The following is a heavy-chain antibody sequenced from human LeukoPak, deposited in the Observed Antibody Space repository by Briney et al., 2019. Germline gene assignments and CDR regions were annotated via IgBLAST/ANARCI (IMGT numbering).Heavy chain of an antibody. CDR2: FDPEDGET. J-gene: IGHJ5*02. V-gene: IGHV1-24*01. D-gene: IGHD6-13*01. Sequence: ASVKVSCKVSGYTLTELSMHWVRQAPGKGLEWMGGFDPEDGETIYAQKFQGRVTMTEDTSTSTAYMELRSLRSDDTAVYYCARSGGVIAAADPSWFDPWGQGTLVTVSS. CDR3: ARSGGVIAAADPSWFDP. CDR1: GYTLTELS.